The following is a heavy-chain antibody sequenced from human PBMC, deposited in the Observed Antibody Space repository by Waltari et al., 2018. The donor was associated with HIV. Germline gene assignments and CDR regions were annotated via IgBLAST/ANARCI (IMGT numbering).Heavy chain of an antibody. V-gene: IGHV4-39*01. D-gene: IGHD2-2*01. CDR1: GGSISSSSYS. Sequence: QLQLQESGPGLVKPSETLSLTCTVSGGSISSSSYSWGWIRTPPGKGLEWIGSIYYSGSTYNNPSLKSRVTISVDTSKNQFSLKLSSVTAADTAVYYCASLLGYCSSTSCHNWFDPWGQGTLVTVSS. CDR2: IYYSGST. J-gene: IGHJ5*02. CDR3: ASLLGYCSSTSCHNWFDP.